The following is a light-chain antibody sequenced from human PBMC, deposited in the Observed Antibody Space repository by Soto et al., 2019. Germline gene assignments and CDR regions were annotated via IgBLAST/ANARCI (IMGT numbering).Light chain of an antibody. CDR2: AAS. V-gene: IGKV1-9*01. Sequence: LSASVGDRVTITCRASQGISTYLVWYQQKPGKAPKLLIYAASTLQSGVPSRFSGSGSGTEFTLTISSLQPEDFATYYCQQLNSYPLTFGGGTKVEIK. CDR3: QQLNSYPLT. CDR1: QGISTY. J-gene: IGKJ4*01.